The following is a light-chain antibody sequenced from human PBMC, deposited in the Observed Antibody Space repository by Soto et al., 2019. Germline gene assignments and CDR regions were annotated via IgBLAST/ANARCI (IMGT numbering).Light chain of an antibody. CDR3: CSYAGSSTFEV. J-gene: IGLJ2*01. V-gene: IGLV2-23*02. CDR2: EVS. Sequence: QSALTQPASVSGSPGQSITISCTGTSSDVGSYNLVSWYQQHPGKAPKLMIYEVSKRPSGVSNRFSGSKSGNTASLTISGLQAEDEADYYCCSYAGSSTFEVFCGGTQLTVL. CDR1: SSDVGSYNL.